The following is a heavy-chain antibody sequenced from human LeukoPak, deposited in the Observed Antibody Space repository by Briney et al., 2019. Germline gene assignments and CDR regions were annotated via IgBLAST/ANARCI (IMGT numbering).Heavy chain of an antibody. CDR2: IIPIFGTA. Sequence: ASVKVSCKASGDTFSSYAISWVRQAPGQGLEWMGVIIPIFGTADYAQKFQGRVTITTDESTSTAYMELSSLRSEDTAVYYCARGSGYSYGFGYWGQGTLVTVSS. CDR1: GDTFSSYA. V-gene: IGHV1-69*05. J-gene: IGHJ4*02. CDR3: ARGSGYSYGFGY. D-gene: IGHD5-18*01.